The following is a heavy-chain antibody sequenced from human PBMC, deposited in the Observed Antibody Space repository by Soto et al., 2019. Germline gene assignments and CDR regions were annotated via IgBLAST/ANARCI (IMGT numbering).Heavy chain of an antibody. D-gene: IGHD6-13*01. CDR1: GGTFSSYT. CDR3: ARQERGSSWYMDV. Sequence: QVQLVQSGAEVKKPGSSVKVSCKASGGTFSSYTISWVRQAPGQGLEWMARIIPILGIANYAQKFQGRVTITADKSTSTAYMELSSLRSEDTAVYYCARQERGSSWYMDVWGQGTTVTVSS. V-gene: IGHV1-69*02. CDR2: IIPILGIA. J-gene: IGHJ6*03.